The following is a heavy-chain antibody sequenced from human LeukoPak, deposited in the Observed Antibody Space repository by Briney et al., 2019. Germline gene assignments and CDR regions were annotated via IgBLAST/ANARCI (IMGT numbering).Heavy chain of an antibody. CDR2: IIPIFGTA. CDR1: GGTFSSYA. CDR3: ASTWDSSGYDYYYYGMDV. Sequence: SVKVSCKASGGTFSSYAISWVRQAPGQGLEWMGGIIPIFGTANYAQKFQGRVTITADKSTSTAYMELSSLRSEDTAVYYCASTWDSSGYDYYYYGMDVWGQGTTVTVSS. D-gene: IGHD3-22*01. V-gene: IGHV1-69*06. J-gene: IGHJ6*02.